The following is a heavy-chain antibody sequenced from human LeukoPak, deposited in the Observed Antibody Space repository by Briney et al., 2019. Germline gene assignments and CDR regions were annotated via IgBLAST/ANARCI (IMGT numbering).Heavy chain of an antibody. CDR2: IYSGGTT. CDR1: GFTVSSNY. V-gene: IGHV3-53*01. CDR3: ARDFYTNYYHSRGDDFDY. Sequence: GGSLRLSCAASGFTVSSNYLSWVRQAPGKGLEWVSVIYSGGTTYYADSVKGRFTISRDNAKNTVYLQMNSLRVEDTAVYYCARDFYTNYYHSRGDDFDYWGQGTLVTVSS. J-gene: IGHJ4*02. D-gene: IGHD3-22*01.